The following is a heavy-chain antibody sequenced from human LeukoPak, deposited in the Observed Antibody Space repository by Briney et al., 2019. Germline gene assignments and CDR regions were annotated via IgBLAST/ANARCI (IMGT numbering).Heavy chain of an antibody. D-gene: IGHD1-26*01. CDR2: INTNTGNP. CDR3: ARSTGSSYFDS. Sequence: RASVKVSCKASGYTFTSHALNWVRQAPGQGLEWMGWINTNTGNPTYAQGFTGRFVFSMDTSVSTAYLQISSLKTEDTAVYYCARSTGSSYFDSWGQGTLPTVSS. J-gene: IGHJ4*02. CDR1: GYTFTSHA. V-gene: IGHV7-4-1*02.